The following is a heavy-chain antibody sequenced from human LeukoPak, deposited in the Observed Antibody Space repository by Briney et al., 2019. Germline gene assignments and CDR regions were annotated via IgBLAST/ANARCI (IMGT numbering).Heavy chain of an antibody. CDR1: GYTLTELS. D-gene: IGHD5-24*01. CDR3: ATLRGRDGYNIPIDY. J-gene: IGHJ4*02. CDR2: FGPEDGET. Sequence: GASVKVSCKVFGYTLTELSMHWVRQAPGKGLEWMGGFGPEDGETIYAQKFQGRVTMTEDTSTDTAYMGLSSLRSEDTAVYYCATLRGRDGYNIPIDYWGQGTLVTVSS. V-gene: IGHV1-24*01.